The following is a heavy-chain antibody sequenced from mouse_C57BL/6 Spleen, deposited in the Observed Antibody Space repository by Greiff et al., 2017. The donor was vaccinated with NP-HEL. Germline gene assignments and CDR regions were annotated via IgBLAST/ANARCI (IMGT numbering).Heavy chain of an antibody. J-gene: IGHJ2*01. D-gene: IGHD2-3*01. CDR1: GYTFTSYW. Sequence: QVQLQQSGAELVKPGASVKLSCKASGYTFTSYWMHWVKQRPGRGPEWIGRIGPNSGGTKYNEKFKSKATLTVDKPSGTANMQLSSLTSEDSAVYYCATNLGGYYYLDCWGQGTTLTVSS. CDR2: IGPNSGGT. V-gene: IGHV1-72*01. CDR3: ATNLGGYYYLDC.